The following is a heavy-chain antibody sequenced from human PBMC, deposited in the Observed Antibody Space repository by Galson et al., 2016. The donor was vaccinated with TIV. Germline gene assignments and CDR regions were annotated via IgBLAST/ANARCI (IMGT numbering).Heavy chain of an antibody. Sequence: SVKVSCKASGYTFTSYALHWVRQAPGHGLEWMGRITPILDVATYAQKFQDRVTITADKSTSTAYMDLSNLRSADTAVYYCARSRYFDSTDYYYGEDAFDIWGQGTLVTVSS. D-gene: IGHD3-22*01. J-gene: IGHJ3*02. V-gene: IGHV1-69*04. CDR2: ITPILDVA. CDR1: GYTFTSYA. CDR3: ARSRYFDSTDYYYGEDAFDI.